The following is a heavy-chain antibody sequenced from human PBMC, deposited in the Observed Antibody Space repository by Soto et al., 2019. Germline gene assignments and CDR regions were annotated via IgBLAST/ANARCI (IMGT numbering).Heavy chain of an antibody. CDR2: IIPYLSVT. CDR3: ASGSAPDVEY. D-gene: IGHD3-10*01. Sequence: QGPLVQSGAEVKKPGSSVKVSCTASGGTFSKYSISWIRQAPAQGLEWMGRIIPYLSVTNYAQKFKGRVTITADKSTGTAYMELNNLRSEGTAVYFCASGSAPDVEYWGQGTLITVSS. CDR1: GGTFSKYS. V-gene: IGHV1-69*02. J-gene: IGHJ4*02.